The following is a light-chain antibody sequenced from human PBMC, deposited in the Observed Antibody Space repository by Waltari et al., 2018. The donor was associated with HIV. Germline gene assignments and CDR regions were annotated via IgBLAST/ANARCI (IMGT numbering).Light chain of an antibody. J-gene: IGKJ4*01. CDR3: QQYYNEPLT. V-gene: IGKV4-1*01. CDR1: QTVFYRCDNKNY. CDR2: WAY. Sequence: DIVVTQSPDSVAVSLGERATIKCTSSQTVFYRCDNKNYLSWYQKKPGQPPKLLISWAYTRESGVPDRFTGGGSGTDFTLNINNLQAEDVAVYYCQQYYNEPLTFGGGTRIEIK.